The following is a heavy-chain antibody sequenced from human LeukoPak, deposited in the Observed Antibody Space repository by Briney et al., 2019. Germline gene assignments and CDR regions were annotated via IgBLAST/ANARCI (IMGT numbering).Heavy chain of an antibody. V-gene: IGHV3-21*01. CDR3: ARVWTGQWPPHYYYMDV. Sequence: GGSLRLSCVVSGFTFSTFTMNWVRQAPGRGLEWVSCISSSSSYIYYADSVKGRFTISRDNAKNSLYLQMNSLRAEDTAVYYCARVWTGQWPPHYYYMDVWGKGTTVTISS. D-gene: IGHD6-19*01. CDR1: GFTFSTFT. CDR2: ISSSSSYI. J-gene: IGHJ6*03.